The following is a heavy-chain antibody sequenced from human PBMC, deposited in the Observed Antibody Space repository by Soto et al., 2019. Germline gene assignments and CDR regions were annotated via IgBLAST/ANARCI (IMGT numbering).Heavy chain of an antibody. D-gene: IGHD3-3*01. Sequence: QVQLVQSGAEVKKPGSSVKVSCKASGGTFSSYAISWVRQAPGQGLEWMGGIIPIFGTANYAQKFQGRVTITADKSTSNAYMELSSLRSEDTAVYYCAREITIFGVVIGTINWGQGTLVTVSS. CDR2: IIPIFGTA. CDR3: AREITIFGVVIGTIN. J-gene: IGHJ4*02. V-gene: IGHV1-69*06. CDR1: GGTFSSYA.